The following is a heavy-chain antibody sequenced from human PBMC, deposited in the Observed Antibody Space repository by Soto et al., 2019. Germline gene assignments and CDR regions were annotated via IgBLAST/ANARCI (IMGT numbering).Heavy chain of an antibody. V-gene: IGHV4-59*01. Sequence: SETLSLTCTVSGGSISSYYWSWIRQPPGKGLEWIGYIYYSGSTNYNPSLKSRVTISVDTSKNQFSLKLSSVTAADTAVYYCARSYDYIWGSYRRYYYYMDVWGKGTTVTVSS. CDR3: ARSYDYIWGSYRRYYYYMDV. D-gene: IGHD3-16*02. J-gene: IGHJ6*03. CDR1: GGSISSYY. CDR2: IYYSGST.